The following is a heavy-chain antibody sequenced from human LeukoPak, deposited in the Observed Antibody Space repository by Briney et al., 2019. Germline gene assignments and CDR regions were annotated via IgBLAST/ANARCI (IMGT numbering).Heavy chain of an antibody. CDR1: GGSLSSNY. CDR2: INHSGT. Sequence: TSETLSLTCAVYGGSLSSNYWSWIRQPPGKGLEWIGEINHSGTTYNPSLKSRVTISVDTYKNHFSLKLSSVTAADTAVYYCARGRGHWGQGTLVTVSS. V-gene: IGHV4-34*01. J-gene: IGHJ4*02. CDR3: ARGRGH.